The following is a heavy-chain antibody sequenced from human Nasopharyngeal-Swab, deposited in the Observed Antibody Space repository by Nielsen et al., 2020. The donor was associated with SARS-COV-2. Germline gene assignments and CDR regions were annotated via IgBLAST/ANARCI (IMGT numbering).Heavy chain of an antibody. Sequence: GGSLRLSCAASGFPFRNYYMTWVRQPPGKGLEWVANIKQGGSEQFYVDSVKGRFTISRDDAKNSLYLQMNSLRAEDTALYYCARLGGSSWYFDYWGQGTLVTVSS. D-gene: IGHD6-13*01. J-gene: IGHJ4*02. CDR3: ARLGGSSWYFDY. CDR2: IKQGGSEQ. V-gene: IGHV3-7*05. CDR1: GFPFRNYY.